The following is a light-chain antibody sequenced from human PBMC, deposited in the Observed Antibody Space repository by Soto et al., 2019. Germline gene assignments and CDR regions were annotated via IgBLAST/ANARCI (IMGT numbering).Light chain of an antibody. J-gene: IGKJ4*01. CDR3: QQRRNWPLT. CDR2: DAS. CDR1: QSVSSY. Sequence: EIVLTHSPATLALSPCERATLSSRASQSVSSYLGWYQQKPGQAPRLLIYDASNRATGIPARFSGSGSGTDFTLTISSLEPEDFAVYYCQQRRNWPLTFGGGTKVDIK. V-gene: IGKV3-11*01.